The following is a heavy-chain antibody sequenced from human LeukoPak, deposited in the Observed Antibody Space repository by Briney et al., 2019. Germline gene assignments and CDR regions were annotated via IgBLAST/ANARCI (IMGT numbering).Heavy chain of an antibody. Sequence: PGGSLRLSCAASGFIFNDYYMSWIRQAPGKGLEWVSYISSVGTTAYYADSVKGRFTISRDNAKNSLYLQMNSLRAEDTAVYYCARDIYYDSSGYYGSVYWGQGTLVTVSS. D-gene: IGHD3-22*01. CDR2: ISSVGTTA. J-gene: IGHJ4*02. CDR1: GFIFNDYY. V-gene: IGHV3-11*04. CDR3: ARDIYYDSSGYYGSVY.